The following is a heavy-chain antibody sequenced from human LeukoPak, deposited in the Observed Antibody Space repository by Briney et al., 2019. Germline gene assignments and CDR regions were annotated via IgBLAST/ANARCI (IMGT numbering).Heavy chain of an antibody. CDR1: GGSISSNNW. V-gene: IGHV4-4*02. CDR2: IYHSGSP. J-gene: IGHJ4*02. Sequence: PSETLSLTCAVSGGSISSNNWWGWVRQPPGKGLEWIGEIYHSGSPNYDPSLKSRVTISVDKSRNHFSLNLSSVTAADTAVYYCARVNINNWHSCDYWGQGTLVTVSS. D-gene: IGHD1-1*01. CDR3: ARVNINNWHSCDY.